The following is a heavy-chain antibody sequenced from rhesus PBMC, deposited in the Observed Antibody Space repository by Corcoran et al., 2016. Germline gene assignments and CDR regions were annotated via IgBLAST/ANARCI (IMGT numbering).Heavy chain of an antibody. D-gene: IGHD6-13*01. CDR3: ARRIAAPPSYYFDN. V-gene: IGHV4-76*01. CDR2: IYGSSGSA. CDR1: GYYISSGFE. Sequence: VQLLESGPVVVKPSETLYPTLAFPGYYISSGFEWSWIRPLPGKGLEWIGYIYGSSGSANYNPYHKNRVTNSKDTSKNQYSLKQSSVTAADTAMNYCARRIAAPPSYYFDNWGQGVLVTVSS. J-gene: IGHJ4*01.